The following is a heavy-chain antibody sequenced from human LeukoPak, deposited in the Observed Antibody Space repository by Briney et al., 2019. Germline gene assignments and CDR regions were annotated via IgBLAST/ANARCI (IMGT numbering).Heavy chain of an antibody. V-gene: IGHV1-3*01. CDR1: GYTFTSYA. D-gene: IGHD1-26*01. Sequence: GASVKVSCKASGYTFTSYAMHWVRQAPGQRLEWMGWINAGNGNTKYSQKFQGRVTITRDTSASTAYMELSSLRSEDTAVYYCARDDARWEVPFDYWGQGSLVTVSS. CDR3: ARDDARWEVPFDY. CDR2: INAGNGNT. J-gene: IGHJ4*02.